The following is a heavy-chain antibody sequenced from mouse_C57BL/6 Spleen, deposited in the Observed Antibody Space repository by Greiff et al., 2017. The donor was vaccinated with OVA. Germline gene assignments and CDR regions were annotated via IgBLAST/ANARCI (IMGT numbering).Heavy chain of an antibody. CDR2: IDPDDGET. J-gene: IGHJ2*01. CDR3: ASGFITTVDY. CDR1: GFHITDYY. D-gene: IGHD1-1*01. V-gene: IGHV14-2*01. Sequence: VHVKQSGAELVKPGASVKLSCTASGFHITDYYMHWVKQRSEQGLEWIGRIDPDDGETKYAPKFQGKATITADTSSNPAYLQLSSLTSEDTAVYYCASGFITTVDYWGQGTTLTVSS.